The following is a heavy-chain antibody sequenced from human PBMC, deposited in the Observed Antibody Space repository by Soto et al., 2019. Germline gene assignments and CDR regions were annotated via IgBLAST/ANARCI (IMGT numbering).Heavy chain of an antibody. CDR3: ARILGYCTNGVCRPRYNWFDP. CDR2: IFSNDEK. J-gene: IGHJ5*02. Sequence: QVTLKESGPVLVKPTETLTLTCTVSGFSLSNARMGVSWIRQPPGKALEWLAHIFSNDEKSYSTSLKSRLTISKDTSKSQVVLTLTNMDPVDTATYYCARILGYCTNGVCRPRYNWFDPWGQGTLVTVSS. CDR1: GFSLSNARMG. D-gene: IGHD2-8*01. V-gene: IGHV2-26*01.